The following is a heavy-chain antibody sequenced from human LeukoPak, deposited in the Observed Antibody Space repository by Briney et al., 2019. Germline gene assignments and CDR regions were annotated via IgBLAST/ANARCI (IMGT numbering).Heavy chain of an antibody. CDR3: ARGGSVYSSSWYPFGYYYGMDV. CDR1: GYTFTSYD. CDR2: MNPNSGNT. D-gene: IGHD6-13*01. J-gene: IGHJ6*02. V-gene: IGHV1-8*01. Sequence: ASVKVSCKASGYTFTSYDINWVRQATGQGLAWMGWMNPNSGNTGYAQKFQGRVTMTRNTSIGTAYMELSSLRSEDTAVYYCARGGSVYSSSWYPFGYYYGMDVWGQGTTVTVSS.